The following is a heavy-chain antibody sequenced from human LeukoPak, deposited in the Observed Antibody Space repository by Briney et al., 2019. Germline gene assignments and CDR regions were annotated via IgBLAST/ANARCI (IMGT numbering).Heavy chain of an antibody. J-gene: IGHJ4*02. D-gene: IGHD3-3*01. CDR1: GYTFTSYS. Sequence: WASVKVSCKASGYTFTSYSISWVRQAPGQGLEWMGWISAYNGNTNYAQRLQGRVTTTTDTSTSTAYMELRSLRSDDTAVYYCASARSFGVVNPFDYWGQGTLVNVSS. V-gene: IGHV1-18*01. CDR3: ASARSFGVVNPFDY. CDR2: ISAYNGNT.